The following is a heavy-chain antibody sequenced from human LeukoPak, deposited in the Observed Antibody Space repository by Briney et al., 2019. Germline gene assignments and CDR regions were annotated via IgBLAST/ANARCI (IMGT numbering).Heavy chain of an antibody. J-gene: IGHJ5*02. CDR1: GYTFTGYY. V-gene: IGHV1-2*02. Sequence: ASVKVSCKASGYTFTGYYMHWVRQAPGQGLEWMGWINPNSGGTNYAQKFQGRVTMTRDTSISTAYMELSRLRSDDTAVYYCARDKYYDFWSGYSPRWFDPWGQGTLVTVSS. CDR3: ARDKYYDFWSGYSPRWFDP. D-gene: IGHD3-3*01. CDR2: INPNSGGT.